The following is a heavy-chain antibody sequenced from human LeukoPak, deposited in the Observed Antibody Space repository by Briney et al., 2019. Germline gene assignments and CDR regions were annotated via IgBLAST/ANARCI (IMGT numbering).Heavy chain of an antibody. CDR1: GFTFSSYA. CDR2: ISGSGGST. J-gene: IGHJ4*02. CDR3: XXTAYYYGSGSPLLDY. D-gene: IGHD3-10*01. V-gene: IGHV3-23*01. Sequence: GGSLRLSCAASGFTFSSYAMSWVRQAPGKGLEWVSAISGSGGSTYYADSVKGRFTISRDNSKNTLYLQMNSLRAEDTAVYYXXXTAYYYGSGSPLLDYWGQGTLVTVSS.